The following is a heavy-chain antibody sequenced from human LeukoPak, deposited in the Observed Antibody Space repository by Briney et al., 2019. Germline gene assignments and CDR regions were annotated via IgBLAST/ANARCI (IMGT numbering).Heavy chain of an antibody. V-gene: IGHV3-30*02. Sequence: GGSLRLSCAASGFTFSSYGMHWVRQAPGKGLEWVSFIRYDGSNKYYADSVKGRFTISRDNSKNTLNLQMKSLRAEDTAVYYCAKDPTHYRVWDYYETIGLSYWXXGTLVTVSX. CDR2: IRYDGSNK. CDR1: GFTFSSYG. CDR3: AKDPTHYRVWDYYETIGLSY. D-gene: IGHD3-22*01. J-gene: IGHJ4*01.